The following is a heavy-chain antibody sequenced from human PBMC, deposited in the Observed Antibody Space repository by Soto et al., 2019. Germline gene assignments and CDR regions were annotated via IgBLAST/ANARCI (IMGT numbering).Heavy chain of an antibody. Sequence: QVQLQESGPGLVKPSQTLSLTCTVSGASLSSGGYYWRWLRQHPGKGLEWIGYIYYSGSNYYTPSLKRRVIISVDTSKNQCALRLGPVTAADTGVYYGARRPSQRVRYFDYWGQGTLVTVSS. D-gene: IGHD6-13*01. CDR2: IYYSGSN. J-gene: IGHJ4*02. CDR1: GASLSSGGYY. CDR3: ARRPSQRVRYFDY. V-gene: IGHV4-31*03.